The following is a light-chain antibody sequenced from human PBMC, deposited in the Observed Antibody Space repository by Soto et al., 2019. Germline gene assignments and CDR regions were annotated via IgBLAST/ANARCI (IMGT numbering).Light chain of an antibody. V-gene: IGKV3-11*01. Sequence: EIVLTQSPATLSLSPGERATLSCRASQSVSSYLAWYQQKPGQAPRLLIYDASNKATGIPARFSGSGSGTEFTLTISSLEPEDFAVYYCQQRSNGPLGGNTFGPGTKVDIK. CDR3: QQRSNGPLGGNT. CDR2: DAS. J-gene: IGKJ3*01. CDR1: QSVSSY.